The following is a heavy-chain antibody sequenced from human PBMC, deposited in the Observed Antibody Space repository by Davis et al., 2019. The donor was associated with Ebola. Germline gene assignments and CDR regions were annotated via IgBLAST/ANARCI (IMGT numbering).Heavy chain of an antibody. D-gene: IGHD3-9*01. J-gene: IGHJ6*02. CDR1: GYTLTSYA. CDR3: ARALYDILTGYFLPYYYYYGMDV. CDR2: ISYDGSNK. Sequence: SCKASGYTLTSYAMHWVRQAPGKGLEWVAVISYDGSNKYYADSVKGRFTISRDNSKNTLYLQMNSLRAEDTAVYYCARALYDILTGYFLPYYYYYGMDVWGQGTTVTVSS. V-gene: IGHV3-30-3*01.